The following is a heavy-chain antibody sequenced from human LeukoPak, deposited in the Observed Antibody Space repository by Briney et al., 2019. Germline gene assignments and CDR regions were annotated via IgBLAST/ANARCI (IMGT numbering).Heavy chain of an antibody. CDR3: AQGYRYGRFDY. Sequence: PSETLSLTCGVYGGSVSGYYWSWIRQPPGKGLEWIGFIHYSGGTNYNPSLKSRVTISVDTSKNQFSLNLSSVTAADTAVYYCAQGYRYGRFDYWGQGTLVTVSS. J-gene: IGHJ4*02. CDR2: IHYSGGT. D-gene: IGHD5-18*01. CDR1: GGSVSGYY. V-gene: IGHV4-59*02.